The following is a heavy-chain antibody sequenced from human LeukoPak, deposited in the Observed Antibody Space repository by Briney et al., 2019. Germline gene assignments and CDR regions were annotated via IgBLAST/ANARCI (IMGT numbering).Heavy chain of an antibody. Sequence: PGGTLRLSCAASGFTFSSYWMSWVRQAPGKGLGWVANIKQDGSEKYYVDSVKGRFTISRDNAKNSLYLQMNSLRAEDTAVYYCAREVVVIINFGDFDYWGQGTLVTVSS. CDR1: GFTFSSYW. CDR2: IKQDGSEK. CDR3: AREVVVIINFGDFDY. V-gene: IGHV3-7*01. D-gene: IGHD3-22*01. J-gene: IGHJ4*02.